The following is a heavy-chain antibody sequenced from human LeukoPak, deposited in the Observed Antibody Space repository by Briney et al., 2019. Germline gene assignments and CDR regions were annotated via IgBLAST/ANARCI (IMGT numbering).Heavy chain of an antibody. Sequence: SETLSLTCAVSGGSISTNNWWAWIRQAPGKGLEWIGYIYYSGSTYSNPSLKSRVTMSLDTSKNQFSLKLSSVTAVDTAVYFCGRVRTGNTGSPEYFEDWGQGTLVTVSS. CDR2: IYYSGST. V-gene: IGHV4-28*03. J-gene: IGHJ1*01. D-gene: IGHD5-12*01. CDR1: GGSISTNNW. CDR3: GRVRTGNTGSPEYFED.